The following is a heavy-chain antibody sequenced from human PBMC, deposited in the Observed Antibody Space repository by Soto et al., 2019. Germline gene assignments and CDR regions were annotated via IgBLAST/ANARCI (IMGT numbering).Heavy chain of an antibody. V-gene: IGHV4-59*01. CDR1: GGSISSYY. J-gene: IGHJ5*01. CDR2: IFYSGST. D-gene: IGHD3-10*02. Sequence: QVQLQESGPGLVKPSETLSLTCTVSGGSISSYYWSRIRQPPGKGLEWIGFIFYSGSTSYNPSLKSRVTILIDTSEYQFSLKLNSVTAADTAVYYCASMIGDPVLSFDSWGQGTLVAVSS. CDR3: ASMIGDPVLSFDS.